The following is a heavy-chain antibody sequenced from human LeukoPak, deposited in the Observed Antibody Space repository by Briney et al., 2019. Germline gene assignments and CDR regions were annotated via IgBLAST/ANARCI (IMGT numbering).Heavy chain of an antibody. CDR2: IWFDGSDK. V-gene: IGHV3-33*01. D-gene: IGHD6-19*01. CDR3: ATVRRGSGWYADI. CDR1: GFTFRNYG. Sequence: GGSLRLSCAASGFTFRNYGMQWVRQAPGKGLEWWAVIWFDGSDKKYADSVKGRFTISRDNSKSALYLQMNSLRAEDTAVYYCATVRRGSGWYADIWGQGTPVTVSS. J-gene: IGHJ6*02.